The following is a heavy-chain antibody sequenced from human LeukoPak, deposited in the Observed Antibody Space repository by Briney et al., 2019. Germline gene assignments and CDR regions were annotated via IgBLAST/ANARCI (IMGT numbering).Heavy chain of an antibody. V-gene: IGHV4-59*08. D-gene: IGHD2-2*01. CDR3: ARVVPAAMPTNWFDP. J-gene: IGHJ5*02. CDR2: IYYSGST. Sequence: SETLSLTCTVSGGSISSYYWSWIRQPPGKGLEWIGYIYYSGSTNYNPSLKSRVTISVDTSKNQFSLKLSSVTAADTAVYYCARVVPAAMPTNWFDPWGQGTLVTVSS. CDR1: GGSISSYY.